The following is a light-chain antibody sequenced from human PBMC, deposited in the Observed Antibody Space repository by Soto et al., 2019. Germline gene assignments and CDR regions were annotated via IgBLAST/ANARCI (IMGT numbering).Light chain of an antibody. J-gene: IGKJ1*01. CDR2: PAS. Sequence: IQLTQSPSSRSASIGGGGIVTCRSSQHIGTWFAWYQQKTGQVPNLLMYPASSLHSGVPSRFSGSGSGTEFTLTISSLQPEDFATYYCQQANSFPPWTFGQGTKVDI. V-gene: IGKV1-12*01. CDR3: QQANSFPPWT. CDR1: QHIGTW.